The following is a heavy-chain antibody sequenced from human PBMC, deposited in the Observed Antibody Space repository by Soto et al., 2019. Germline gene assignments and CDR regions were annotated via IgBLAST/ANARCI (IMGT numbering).Heavy chain of an antibody. CDR2: IGGSGGST. CDR3: AKDQRSSGWSRAEYFQQ. Sequence: GGSLRLSCAASGFTFISYAMIWVRQAPGKGLEWVSAIGGSGGSTYYADAGKGGFTISRDNSKNTLYLQMNTPKAEDTAVYYCAKDQRSSGWSRAEYFQQWGQGTLVTVSS. J-gene: IGHJ1*01. V-gene: IGHV3-23*01. D-gene: IGHD6-19*01. CDR1: GFTFISYA.